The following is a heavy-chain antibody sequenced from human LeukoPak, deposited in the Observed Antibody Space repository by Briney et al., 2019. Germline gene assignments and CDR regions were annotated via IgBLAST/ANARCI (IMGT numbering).Heavy chain of an antibody. J-gene: IGHJ6*03. Sequence: PSETLSLTCTVSGGSISSYYWSWIRQPPGKGLEWIGYIYYSGSTNYNPSLKSRVTISVDTSKNQFSLKLTSVTAADTAVYYCATSPLRPRFWSGYYDYYYYYYMDVWGKGTTVTVSS. CDR2: IYYSGST. CDR3: ATSPLRPRFWSGYYDYYYYYYMDV. V-gene: IGHV4-59*01. CDR1: GGSISSYY. D-gene: IGHD3-3*01.